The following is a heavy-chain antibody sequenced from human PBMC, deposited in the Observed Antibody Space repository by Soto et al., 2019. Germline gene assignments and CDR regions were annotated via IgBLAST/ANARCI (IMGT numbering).Heavy chain of an antibody. CDR1: GVTFSSYT. V-gene: IGHV1-69*02. D-gene: IGHD5-12*01. CDR3: RWLITGDSDVSDF. Sequence: QVQLVQSGAEVRKPGSSVKVSCKASGVTFSSYTISWVRQAPGQGLEWMGRIIPGLGVANYAPKFQGRLTISAAEPTSTVYMDLSSLRSEDTAMYYARWLITGDSDVSDFWGQGTLITVSS. CDR2: IIPGLGVA. J-gene: IGHJ3*01.